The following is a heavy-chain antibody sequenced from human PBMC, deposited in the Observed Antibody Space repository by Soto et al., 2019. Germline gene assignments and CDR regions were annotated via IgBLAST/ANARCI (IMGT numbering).Heavy chain of an antibody. J-gene: IGHJ5*02. CDR2: INAGNGNT. V-gene: IGHV1-3*01. Sequence: PRPSVKVSCKASGYTFTSYAMHWVRQAPGQRLEWMGWINAGNGNTKYSQKFQGRVTITRDTSASTAYMELSSLRSEDTAVYYCARERRLLSGDNWFDPWGQGTLVTVSS. CDR3: ARERRLLSGDNWFDP. D-gene: IGHD2-2*01. CDR1: GYTFTSYA.